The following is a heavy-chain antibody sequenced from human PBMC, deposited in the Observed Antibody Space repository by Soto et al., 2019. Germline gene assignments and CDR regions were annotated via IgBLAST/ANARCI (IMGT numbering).Heavy chain of an antibody. D-gene: IGHD3-3*01. CDR3: ARAHVKYDFWSGYQNLHYYYGMDV. CDR1: GFTFSSYA. CDR2: ISYDGSNK. Sequence: GGSLRLSCAASGFTFSSYAMHWVRQAPGKGLEWVAVISYDGSNKYYADSVKGRFTISRDNSKNTLYLQMNSLRAEDTAVYYCARAHVKYDFWSGYQNLHYYYGMDVWGQGTTVTVSS. J-gene: IGHJ6*02. V-gene: IGHV3-30-3*01.